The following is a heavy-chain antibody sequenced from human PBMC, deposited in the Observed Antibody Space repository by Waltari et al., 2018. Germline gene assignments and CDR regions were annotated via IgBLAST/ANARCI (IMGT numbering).Heavy chain of an antibody. CDR3: ARGRRTVVTYYYYGMDV. V-gene: IGHV4-34*01. Sequence: QVQLQQWGAGLLKPSETLSLTCAVYGGSFSGYYWSWIRQPPGKGLEWIGEINHSGSTNYNPSLKSRVTISVDTSKNQFSLKLSSVTAADTAVYYCARGRRTVVTYYYYGMDVWGQGTTVTVSS. D-gene: IGHD2-21*02. CDR2: INHSGST. CDR1: GGSFSGYY. J-gene: IGHJ6*02.